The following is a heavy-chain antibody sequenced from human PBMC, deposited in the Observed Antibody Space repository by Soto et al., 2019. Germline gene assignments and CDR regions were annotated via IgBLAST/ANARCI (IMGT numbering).Heavy chain of an antibody. V-gene: IGHV3-74*01. Sequence: EVQLVESGGGLVQPGGSLRLSCAASGFTFSSYWMHWVRQAPGKGLVWVSRINTDGSSTSYADSVKGRFTISRDNAKNTLSLQVNSLRAEDTAVYYCARGIGSPVAGNLDYWGQGTLATVSS. CDR2: INTDGSST. D-gene: IGHD6-19*01. CDR3: ARGIGSPVAGNLDY. J-gene: IGHJ4*02. CDR1: GFTFSSYW.